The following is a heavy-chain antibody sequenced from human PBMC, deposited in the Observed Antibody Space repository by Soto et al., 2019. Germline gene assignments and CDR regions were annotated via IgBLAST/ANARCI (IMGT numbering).Heavy chain of an antibody. Sequence: QLQLQESGSGLVETAQTLSLTCIVSGDSISSGGFPWTWIRQSTGKGLEWIGYVYRTGATSYNPSLARRAGISFATSRYQFSLKFMSVPPAASAVYFCARDSYAMSSFALDVWGRGTAVTVSS. D-gene: IGHD2-2*01. CDR1: GDSISSGGFP. CDR2: VYRTGAT. CDR3: ARDSYAMSSFALDV. J-gene: IGHJ6*02. V-gene: IGHV4-30-2*06.